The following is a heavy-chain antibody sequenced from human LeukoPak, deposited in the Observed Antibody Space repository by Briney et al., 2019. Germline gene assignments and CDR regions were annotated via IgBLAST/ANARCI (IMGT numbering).Heavy chain of an antibody. CDR1: GFTFSSYA. D-gene: IGHD1-26*01. V-gene: IGHV3-64*01. Sequence: GGSLRLSCAASGFTFSSYAMHWVRQAPGKGLEYVSAISSNGGSTHYANSVKGRFTISRDNSKNTLYLQMGSLRAEDMAVYYCARRGSYYGDSMDYWGQGTLVTVSS. CDR2: ISSNGGST. J-gene: IGHJ4*02. CDR3: ARRGSYYGDSMDY.